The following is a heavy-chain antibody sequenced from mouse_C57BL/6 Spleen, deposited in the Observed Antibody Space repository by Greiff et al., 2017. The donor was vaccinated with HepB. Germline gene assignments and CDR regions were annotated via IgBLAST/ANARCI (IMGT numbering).Heavy chain of an antibody. D-gene: IGHD1-1*01. V-gene: IGHV1-69*01. CDR1: GYTFTSYW. CDR2: IDPSDSYT. CDR3: ARVPPYSGSSYFWYFDV. J-gene: IGHJ1*03. Sequence: QVQLQQPGAELVMPGASVKLSCKASGYTFTSYWMHWVKQRPGQGLEWIGEIDPSDSYTNYNQKFKGKSTLTVDKSSSTAYMQLSSLTSEDSAVYYCARVPPYSGSSYFWYFDVWGTGTTVTVSS.